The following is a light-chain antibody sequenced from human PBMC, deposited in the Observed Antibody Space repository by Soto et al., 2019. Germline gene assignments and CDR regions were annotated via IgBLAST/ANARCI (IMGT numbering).Light chain of an antibody. V-gene: IGLV1-44*01. CDR3: AAWDDSLNGVV. CDR2: SNN. CDR1: TSNIGSNS. J-gene: IGLJ2*01. Sequence: QSELTQPPSASGTPGQRVTISCSGSTSNIGSNSVNWYQQFPGTAPKLLIYSNNQRPSGVPDRFSGSKSGTSASLAISGLQSEDEADYYCAAWDDSLNGVVFGGGTKLTVL.